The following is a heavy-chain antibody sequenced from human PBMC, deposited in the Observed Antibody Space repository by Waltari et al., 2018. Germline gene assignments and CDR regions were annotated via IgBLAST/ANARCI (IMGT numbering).Heavy chain of an antibody. CDR1: GGSISSSSYY. D-gene: IGHD3-9*01. CDR3: ARDLGTIFQPGGAFDI. Sequence: QLQLQESGPGLVKPSETLSLTCTVSGGSISSSSYYWGWIRQPPGKGLEWIGSIYYSGSTYYNPSLKSRVTISVDMSKNQFSLKLSSVTAADTAVYYCARDLGTIFQPGGAFDIWGQGTMVTVSS. CDR2: IYYSGST. V-gene: IGHV4-39*07. J-gene: IGHJ3*02.